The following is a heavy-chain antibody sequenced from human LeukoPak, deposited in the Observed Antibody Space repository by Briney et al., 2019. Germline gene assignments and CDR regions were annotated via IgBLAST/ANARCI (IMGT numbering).Heavy chain of an antibody. J-gene: IGHJ4*02. D-gene: IGHD1-26*01. Sequence: PSGTLSLTCTVSGGSISSYYWTWIRQPPGKGLEGIGYIFYSGGSNYNPSLKSRVTISVDTSKNHFSLKLSSVTATDPAVYYCARGHSGSYLAFDYWGQGNLVTVSS. CDR2: IFYSGGS. V-gene: IGHV4-59*01. CDR3: ARGHSGSYLAFDY. CDR1: GGSISSYY.